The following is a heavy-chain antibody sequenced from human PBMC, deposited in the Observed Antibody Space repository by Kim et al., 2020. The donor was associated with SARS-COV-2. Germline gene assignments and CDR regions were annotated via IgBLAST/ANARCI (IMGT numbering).Heavy chain of an antibody. CDR3: SRGTSGGWSLIDY. CDR2: IFSCGST. V-gene: IGHV3-53*01. CDR1: GFTVSRKY. Sequence: GGSLRLSCAASGFTVSRKYMSWVRQAPGKGLEWVSGIFSCGSTYYADPVKGRFTISRDNSQNTLDLQMNSLRAEDTAVYYCSRGTSGGWSLIDYWGQGIL. D-gene: IGHD6-19*01. J-gene: IGHJ4*02.